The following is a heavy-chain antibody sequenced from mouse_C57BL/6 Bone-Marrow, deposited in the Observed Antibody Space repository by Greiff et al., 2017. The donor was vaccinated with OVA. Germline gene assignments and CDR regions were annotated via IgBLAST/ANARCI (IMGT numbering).Heavy chain of an antibody. CDR2: IWSGGST. V-gene: IGHV2-2*01. Sequence: VQLQQSGPGLVQPSQRLSITCTVSGFSLTSYGVHWVRPSPGKGLEWLGVIWSGGSTDYNAAFISSLSISKDNSKSQVFFKMNSLQADDTAIYYCARNRALPPYAMDYWGQGTSVTVSS. CDR1: GFSLTSYG. CDR3: ARNRALPPYAMDY. D-gene: IGHD1-2*01. J-gene: IGHJ4*01.